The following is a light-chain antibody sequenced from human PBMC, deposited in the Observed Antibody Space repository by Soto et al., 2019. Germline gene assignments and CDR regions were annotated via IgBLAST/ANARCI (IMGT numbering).Light chain of an antibody. V-gene: IGKV4-1*01. CDR1: QSVLFYSNNKNY. J-gene: IGKJ1*01. CDR3: QQYYTTPGT. CDR2: WAS. Sequence: DIVMTQSPDSLAVSLGERATINCKSSQSVLFYSNNKNYLAWYQQKPGQPPRLLIYWASTRESGVPDRFSGSASGTDFTLTISSLQAEDVAVYYCQQYYTTPGTFGQGTKVEIK.